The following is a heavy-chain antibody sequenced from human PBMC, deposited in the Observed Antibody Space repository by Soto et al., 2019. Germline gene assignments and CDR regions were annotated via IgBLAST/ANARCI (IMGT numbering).Heavy chain of an antibody. CDR1: GFTFSSYA. Sequence: EVQLVESGGGLVKPGGSLRLSCAASGFTFSSYAMNWVRQAPGEGLEWVSSISGDSTGIFYADSVKGRFTISRDSAKNSLYLQMNSLRDDDTAVYYCTRGSFGNYGEWGQGTLVTVSS. CDR2: ISGDSTGI. CDR3: TRGSFGNYGE. D-gene: IGHD3-10*01. V-gene: IGHV3-21*01. J-gene: IGHJ4*02.